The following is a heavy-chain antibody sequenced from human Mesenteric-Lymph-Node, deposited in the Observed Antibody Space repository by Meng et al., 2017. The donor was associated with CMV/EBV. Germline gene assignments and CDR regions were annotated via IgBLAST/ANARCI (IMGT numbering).Heavy chain of an antibody. CDR3: ARDLRGADTPDY. J-gene: IGHJ4*02. CDR1: GFTFSTYE. V-gene: IGHV3-48*03. D-gene: IGHD2-15*01. CDR2: IRSSGSTI. Sequence: SLSLSCAASGFTFSTYEMNWVRQAPGKGLEWVSYIRSSGSTIYYADSVKGRFTISRDNAKNSLYLQMNGLRAEDTAVYYCARDLRGADTPDYWGQGTLVTVSS.